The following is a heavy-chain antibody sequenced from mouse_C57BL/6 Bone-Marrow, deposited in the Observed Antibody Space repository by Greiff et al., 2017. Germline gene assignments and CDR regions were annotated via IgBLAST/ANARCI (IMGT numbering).Heavy chain of an antibody. Sequence: VQLKESGAELVRPGASVKLSCTASGFNIKDDYMHWVKQRPEQGLEWIGWIDPENGDTEYASKFQGKATITADTSSNTAYLQLSSLTSEDTAVYYCAIYYCGSNAWFAYWGQGTLVTVSA. J-gene: IGHJ3*01. V-gene: IGHV14-4*01. CDR3: AIYYCGSNAWFAY. D-gene: IGHD1-1*01. CDR1: GFNIKDDY. CDR2: IDPENGDT.